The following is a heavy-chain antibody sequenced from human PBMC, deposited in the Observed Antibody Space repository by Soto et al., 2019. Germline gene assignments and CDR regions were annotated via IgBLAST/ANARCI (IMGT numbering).Heavy chain of an antibody. J-gene: IGHJ4*02. V-gene: IGHV3-66*01. D-gene: IGHD4-17*01. CDR3: ARDPADYGDYRTFDY. CDR2: IYSGGST. Sequence: ESGGGLVQPGGSLRLSCAASGFTVSSNYMSWVRQAPGKGLEWVSVIYSGGSTYYADSVKGRFTISRDNSKNTLYLQMNSLRAEDTAVYYCARDPADYGDYRTFDYWGQGTLVTVSS. CDR1: GFTVSSNY.